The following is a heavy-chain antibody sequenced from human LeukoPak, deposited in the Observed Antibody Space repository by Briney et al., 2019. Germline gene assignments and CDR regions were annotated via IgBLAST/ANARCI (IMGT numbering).Heavy chain of an antibody. J-gene: IGHJ4*02. CDR2: IRYDASNK. CDR1: GFTFSSYG. V-gene: IGHV3-30*02. D-gene: IGHD3-22*01. CDR3: AKDLSPNYDDTLLES. Sequence: GGPLRLSCAASGFTFSSYGMHWVRQAPAKELEGVAFIRYDASNKYYADSVTGRFTISRDNPNNNPYLQMNSLRAHDTPVCYCAKDLSPNYDDTLLESWGEGELFTVSS.